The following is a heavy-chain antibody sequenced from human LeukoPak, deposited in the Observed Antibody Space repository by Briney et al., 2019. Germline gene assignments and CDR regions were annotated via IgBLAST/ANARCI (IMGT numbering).Heavy chain of an antibody. CDR1: GFTFSSYG. CDR2: IRHDGSNK. J-gene: IGHJ4*02. V-gene: IGHV3-30*02. Sequence: GGSLRLSCAASGFTFSSYGMHWVRQAPGKGLEWVAFIRHDGSNKYYADSVKGRFTISRDNSKNTLYLQMNSLRAEDTAVYYCAKDGSIFGVVRAEFDYWGQGTLVTVSS. D-gene: IGHD3-3*01. CDR3: AKDGSIFGVVRAEFDY.